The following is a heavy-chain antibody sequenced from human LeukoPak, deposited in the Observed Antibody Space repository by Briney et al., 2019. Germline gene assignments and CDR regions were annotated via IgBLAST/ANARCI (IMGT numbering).Heavy chain of an antibody. V-gene: IGHV1-2*02. CDR1: GYTFTGYY. J-gene: IGHJ4*02. Sequence: GASVKVSCKASGYTFTGYYMHWVRQAPGQGLEWMGWINPNSGGTNYAQKFQGRVTMTRDTSISTAYMELSSLRSEDTAIYYCTRYPQFDYWGQGTLVTVSS. CDR3: TRYPQFDY. CDR2: INPNSGGT.